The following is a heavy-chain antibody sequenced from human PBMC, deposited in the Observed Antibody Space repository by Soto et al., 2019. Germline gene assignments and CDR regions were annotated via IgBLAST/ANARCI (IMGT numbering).Heavy chain of an antibody. D-gene: IGHD5-18*01. Sequence: SETLPLTCTVSGGSIRSSSYYWGWIRQPPGKGLEWIGSIYYSGYTYYNPSLKSRVTISVDTSKNQFSLKLSSVTAADTAVYYCARSGYSYGPNPLLYWGQGTLVTVSS. CDR3: ARSGYSYGPNPLLY. V-gene: IGHV4-39*07. J-gene: IGHJ4*02. CDR2: IYYSGYT. CDR1: GGSIRSSSYY.